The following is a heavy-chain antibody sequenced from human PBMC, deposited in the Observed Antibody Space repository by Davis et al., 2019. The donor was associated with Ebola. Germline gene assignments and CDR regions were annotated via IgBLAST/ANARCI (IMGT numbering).Heavy chain of an antibody. V-gene: IGHV4-39*01. Sequence: PSETLSLTCTVSGGSISSGGYYWSWIRQHPGKGLEWIGYIYYSGSTYYNPSLKSRVTISVDTSKNQFSLKLSSVTAADTAVYYCAWTWVGANHDAFDIWGQGTMVTVSS. J-gene: IGHJ3*02. D-gene: IGHD1-26*01. CDR3: AWTWVGANHDAFDI. CDR2: IYYSGST. CDR1: GGSISSGGYY.